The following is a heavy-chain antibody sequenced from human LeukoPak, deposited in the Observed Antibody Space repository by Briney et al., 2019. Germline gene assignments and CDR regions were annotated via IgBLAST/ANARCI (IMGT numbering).Heavy chain of an antibody. J-gene: IGHJ3*02. CDR1: GFTFSSYS. Sequence: GGSLRLSCAASGFTFSSYSMNWVRQAPGKGLEWVSSISSSSSYIYYADSVKGRFTISRDNAKNSLYLQMNSLRAEDTAVYYCARGSGSYCKLYAFDIWGQGTKVTVSS. CDR3: ARGSGSYCKLYAFDI. CDR2: ISSSSSYI. V-gene: IGHV3-21*01. D-gene: IGHD1-26*01.